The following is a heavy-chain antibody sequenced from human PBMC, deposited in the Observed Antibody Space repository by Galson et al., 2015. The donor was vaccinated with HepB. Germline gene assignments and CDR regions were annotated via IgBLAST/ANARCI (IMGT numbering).Heavy chain of an antibody. CDR1: GFTFSTYI. V-gene: IGHV3-23*01. D-gene: IGHD1-26*01. Sequence: SLRLSCAASGFTFSTYIMNWLRQAPGKGLEWISTISANNGDTYYADSVKGRFTISRDNSKNTVYLQMNSLRDEDTAVYYCAERGPQWGAFDSWGQGTLVTVSS. CDR3: AERGPQWGAFDS. J-gene: IGHJ4*02. CDR2: ISANNGDT.